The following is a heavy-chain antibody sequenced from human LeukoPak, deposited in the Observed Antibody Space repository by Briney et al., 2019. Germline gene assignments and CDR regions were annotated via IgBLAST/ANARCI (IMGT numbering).Heavy chain of an antibody. D-gene: IGHD3-22*01. CDR1: GFTFSSYG. CDR3: AKGNIGYYYDSSGYYPWFDP. V-gene: IGHV3-30*18. J-gene: IGHJ5*02. CDR2: ISYDGSNK. Sequence: GGSLRLSCAASGFTFSSYGMHWVRQAPGKGLEWVAVISYDGSNKYYADSVKGRFTISRDNSKNTLYLQMNSLRAEDTAVYYCAKGNIGYYYDSSGYYPWFDPWGQGTLVTVSS.